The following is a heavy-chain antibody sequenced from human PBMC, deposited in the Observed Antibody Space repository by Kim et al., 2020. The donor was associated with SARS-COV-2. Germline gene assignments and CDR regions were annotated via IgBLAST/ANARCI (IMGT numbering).Heavy chain of an antibody. J-gene: IGHJ3*02. V-gene: IGHV4-59*01. D-gene: IGHD5-12*01. CDR1: GGSISSYY. CDR3: ASGSGWLRLPYAFDI. Sequence: SETLSLTCTVSGGSISSYYWSWIRQPPGKGLEWIGYIYYSGSTNYNPSLKSRVTISVDTSKNQFFLKLSSVTAADTAVYYCASGSGWLRLPYAFDIWGQGTMVTVSS. CDR2: IYYSGST.